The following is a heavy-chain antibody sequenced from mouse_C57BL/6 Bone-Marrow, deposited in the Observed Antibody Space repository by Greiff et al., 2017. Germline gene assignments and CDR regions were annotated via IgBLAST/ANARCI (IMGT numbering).Heavy chain of an antibody. D-gene: IGHD1-1*01. V-gene: IGHV1-69*01. Sequence: QVQLQQPGAELVMPGASVKLSCKASGYTFTSYWMHWGKQRPGQGLRGIGEIDPSDSYTNYNQKFKGKSTLTVDKSSSTAYMQLSSLTSEDSAVYYCARETLFWFAYWGQGTLVTVSA. J-gene: IGHJ3*01. CDR2: IDPSDSYT. CDR3: ARETLFWFAY. CDR1: GYTFTSYW.